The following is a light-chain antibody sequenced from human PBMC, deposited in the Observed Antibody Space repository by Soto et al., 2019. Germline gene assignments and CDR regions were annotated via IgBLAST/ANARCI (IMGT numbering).Light chain of an antibody. J-gene: IGKJ4*01. CDR3: LQHNSYALT. Sequence: DIQMTQSPSSLSASVGDRVTITCRASQGIRNDLGWYQQTPGKAPKRLIYAASSVPSGVPSRSRGSGSGTEFNLTISSLQPEDCATYYCLQHNSYALTFGGGNKVEIK. CDR1: QGIRND. V-gene: IGKV1-17*01. CDR2: AAS.